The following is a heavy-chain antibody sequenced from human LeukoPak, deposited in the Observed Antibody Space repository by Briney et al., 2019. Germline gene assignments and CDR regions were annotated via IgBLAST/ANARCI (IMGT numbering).Heavy chain of an antibody. CDR2: ISTSSIYI. Sequence: TGGSLRLSCAASGFTFSSYTMNWVRQAPGKGLEWVSSISTSSIYIYYADSVKGRFTISRDNAKNSLYLQMNSLRAEDTAVYYCVRGSNCSSISCHMNDWGQGTLVTVSS. J-gene: IGHJ4*02. CDR1: GFTFSSYT. V-gene: IGHV3-21*01. D-gene: IGHD2-2*02. CDR3: VRGSNCSSISCHMND.